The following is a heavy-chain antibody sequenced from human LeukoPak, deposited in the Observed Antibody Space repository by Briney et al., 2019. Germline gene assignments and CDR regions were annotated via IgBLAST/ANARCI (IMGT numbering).Heavy chain of an antibody. D-gene: IGHD2/OR15-2a*01. CDR3: ARNVLRELTPHRLWYYYYGMDV. J-gene: IGHJ6*02. V-gene: IGHV1-2*02. CDR1: GYTFTGYY. Sequence: GASVKVSCKASGYTFTGYYMHWVRQAPGQGLEWMGWINPNSGGTNYAQKFQGRVTMTRDTSISTAYMELSRLRSDDTAVYYCARNVLRELTPHRLWYYYYGMDVWGQGTTVTVSS. CDR2: INPNSGGT.